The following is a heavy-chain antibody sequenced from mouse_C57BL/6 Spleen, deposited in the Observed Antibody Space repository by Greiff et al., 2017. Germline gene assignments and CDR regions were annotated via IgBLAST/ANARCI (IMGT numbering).Heavy chain of an antibody. Sequence: VQLQESGPGLVQPSQSLSITCTASGFSLTSYGVHWVRQSPGQGLEWLGVIWSGGSTDYNAAFISRLSISKDNSKSQVFFKMNSLQADDTARYYCARKGYGYDYFDYWGQGTTLTVSS. CDR2: IWSGGST. J-gene: IGHJ2*01. CDR1: GFSLTSYG. CDR3: ARKGYGYDYFDY. V-gene: IGHV2-2*01. D-gene: IGHD2-2*01.